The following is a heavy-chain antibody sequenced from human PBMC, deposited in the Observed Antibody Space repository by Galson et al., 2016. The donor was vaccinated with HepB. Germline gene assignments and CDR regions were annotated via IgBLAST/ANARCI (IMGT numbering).Heavy chain of an antibody. V-gene: IGHV2-5*02. Sequence: PALVKPTQTLTLTCAFSGFSLKTGGTGVGWIRQPPGAALEGLSLIYWDSDKRYRPSLKNRLTISKDNSKNQVVLTMTNMDPADTGTYYCAKMSVGATMRGPDYWGPRILVPVSS. J-gene: IGHJ4*02. CDR3: AKMSVGATMRGPDY. CDR2: IYWDSDK. D-gene: IGHD1-26*01. CDR1: GFSLKTGGTG.